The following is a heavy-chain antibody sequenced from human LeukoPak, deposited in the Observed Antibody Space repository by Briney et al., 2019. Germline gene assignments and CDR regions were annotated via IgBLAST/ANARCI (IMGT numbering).Heavy chain of an antibody. Sequence: SETLSLTCTVSGYSISSGFYWGWIRQPPGKGLECIGSTYHSGSTYYNPSLKSRVTISVDTSKNQFSLNLSPVTAADTAMYYCARAVGTSRNFFDYWGQGTLVTVSS. J-gene: IGHJ4*02. CDR2: TYHSGST. CDR3: ARAVGTSRNFFDY. V-gene: IGHV4-38-2*02. CDR1: GYSISSGFY. D-gene: IGHD4-23*01.